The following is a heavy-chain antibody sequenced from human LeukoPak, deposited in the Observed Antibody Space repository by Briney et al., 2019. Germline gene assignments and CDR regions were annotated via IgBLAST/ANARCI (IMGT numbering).Heavy chain of an antibody. CDR1: GFTFSSYA. CDR3: AKKMFGSSGKTYNFDY. J-gene: IGHJ4*02. CDR2: INGSGGST. Sequence: GGALRLSCAASGFTFSSYALSWGRPAPGKGLGWVSAINGSGGSTYYADSVKGRFTISRDNSKNTLYLQMNSLRAEDTAVYYCAKKMFGSSGKTYNFDYWGQGTLVTVSS. V-gene: IGHV3-23*01. D-gene: IGHD3-10*02.